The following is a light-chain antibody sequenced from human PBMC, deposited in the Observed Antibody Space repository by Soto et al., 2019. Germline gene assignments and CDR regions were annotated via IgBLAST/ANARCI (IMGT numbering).Light chain of an antibody. CDR2: EVS. V-gene: IGLV2-8*01. CDR3: SSYAGSNNLYV. J-gene: IGLJ1*01. CDR1: SSDVGGYNY. Sequence: QCVLTQPPSASGSPGQSVTISCTGTSSDVGGYNYVSWYQQHPGKAPKRMIYEVSKRPSGVPDRFSGSKSGNTASLTVSGLQAEDEADYYCSSYAGSNNLYVFGTGTKVTVL.